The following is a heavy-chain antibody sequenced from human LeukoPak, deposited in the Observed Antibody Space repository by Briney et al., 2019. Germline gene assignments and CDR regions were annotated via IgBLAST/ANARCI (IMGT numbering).Heavy chain of an antibody. V-gene: IGHV5-51*01. J-gene: IGHJ4*02. CDR1: GYSFSNYW. Sequence: GESLKISRKGSGYSFSNYWIGWVRQMPGKGLEWMGIIYPGDSDTRYSPSFQGQVTISADKSISTAYLQRSSLKASDTAMYYCARRHCSGGSCYSGFDYWGQGTLVTVSS. CDR2: IYPGDSDT. D-gene: IGHD2-15*01. CDR3: ARRHCSGGSCYSGFDY.